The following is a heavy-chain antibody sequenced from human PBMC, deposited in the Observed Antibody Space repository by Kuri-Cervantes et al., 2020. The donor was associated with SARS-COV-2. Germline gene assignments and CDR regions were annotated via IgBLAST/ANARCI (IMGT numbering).Heavy chain of an antibody. J-gene: IGHJ3*02. CDR1: GFSLSTSGMR. CDR3: ARIQRTFAADAFDI. D-gene: IGHD2/OR15-2a*01. V-gene: IGHV2-70*01. Sequence: SGPTLVKPTQTRTLTCTFSGFSLSTSGMRVSWIRQPPGKALEWLALIDCDDDKYYSTSLKTRRTISKDTSKNQVVLTMTNMDPVDTATYYCARIQRTFAADAFDIWGQGTMVTVSS. CDR2: IDCDDDK.